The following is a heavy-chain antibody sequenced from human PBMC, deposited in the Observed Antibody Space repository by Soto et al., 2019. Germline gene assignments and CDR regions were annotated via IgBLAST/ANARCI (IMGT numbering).Heavy chain of an antibody. J-gene: IGHJ5*02. D-gene: IGHD1-26*01. V-gene: IGHV1-69*13. Sequence: AVKVSCKASGGTFSSYAISWVRQAPGQGLEWMGGIIPIFGTANYAQKFQGRVTITADESTSTAYMELSSLRSEDTAEYYCARDEGWELLPVRLVRSNWTDPWGQATLVTVSS. CDR1: GGTFSSYA. CDR2: IIPIFGTA. CDR3: ARDEGWELLPVRLVRSNWTDP.